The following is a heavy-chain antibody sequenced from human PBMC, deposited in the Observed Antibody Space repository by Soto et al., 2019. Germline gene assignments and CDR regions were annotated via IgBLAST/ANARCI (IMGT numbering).Heavy chain of an antibody. V-gene: IGHV3-30-3*01. CDR2: ISYDGSNK. Sequence: QVQLVESGGGVVQPGRSLRLSCEASGFTLSSYAMNWVRQAPGKGLEWVAVISYDGSNKYYADSVKGRFTISRDNSKNTLYLQMNSLRAEDTAVYYCTYDFWSGYYYFDYWGQGTLVTVSS. CDR1: GFTLSSYA. D-gene: IGHD3-3*01. J-gene: IGHJ4*02. CDR3: TYDFWSGYYYFDY.